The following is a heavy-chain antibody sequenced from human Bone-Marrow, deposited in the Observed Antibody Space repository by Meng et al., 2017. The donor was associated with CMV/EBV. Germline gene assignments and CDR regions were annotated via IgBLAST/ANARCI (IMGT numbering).Heavy chain of an antibody. J-gene: IGHJ5*02. V-gene: IGHV1-46*01. Sequence: YYMPWVRQAPGQGLEWMGIINPSGGSTSYAQKFQGRVTMTRDTSTSTVYMELSSLRSEDTAVYYCARAFSRYCSGGSCYSGGWFDPWGQGTLVTVSS. CDR3: ARAFSRYCSGGSCYSGGWFDP. D-gene: IGHD2-15*01. CDR1: YY. CDR2: INPSGGST.